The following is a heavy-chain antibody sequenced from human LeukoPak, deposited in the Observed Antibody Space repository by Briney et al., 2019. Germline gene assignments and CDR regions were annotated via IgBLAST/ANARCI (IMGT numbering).Heavy chain of an antibody. J-gene: IGHJ4*02. V-gene: IGHV3-53*01. CDR2: IYSGGST. Sequence: PGGSLRLSCAASGFTFSSYAMSWVRQAPGKGLEWVSLIYSGGSTYYADSVKGRFTISRDNSKNTLYLQINSLRAEDTAVYYCAGAKNSGYEYWGQGTLVTVSS. CDR1: GFTFSSYA. D-gene: IGHD5-12*01. CDR3: AGAKNSGYEY.